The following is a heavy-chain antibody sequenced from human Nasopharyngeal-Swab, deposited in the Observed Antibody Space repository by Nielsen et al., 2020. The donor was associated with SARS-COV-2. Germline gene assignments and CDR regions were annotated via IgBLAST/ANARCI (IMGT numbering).Heavy chain of an antibody. V-gene: IGHV3-30*18. CDR1: GFTFINHG. Sequence: GESLKISCAASGFTFINHGMHWVRQAPGKGLEWVAIISSGGRTQVYADSVEGRFTISRDDPENTLYLQMNSLRPEDTAVYYCAKESSTYYYDNWGQGTLVTVSS. CDR3: AKESSTYYYDN. J-gene: IGHJ4*02. D-gene: IGHD2-2*01. CDR2: ISSGGRTQ.